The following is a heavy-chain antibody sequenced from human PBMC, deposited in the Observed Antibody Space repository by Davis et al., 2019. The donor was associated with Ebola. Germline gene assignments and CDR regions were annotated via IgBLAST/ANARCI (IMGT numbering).Heavy chain of an antibody. Sequence: GESLKISCRTSGYTFSNYWIGWVRQMPGKGLEWMGIIYAGDSDTKYSPSFQGQVTISVDKSISTTYLQWSTLKASDTAIYYCARYSSGIDHWGQGTLVTVSS. J-gene: IGHJ5*02. CDR1: GYTFSNYW. V-gene: IGHV5-51*01. CDR3: ARYSSGIDH. D-gene: IGHD3-10*01. CDR2: IYAGDSDT.